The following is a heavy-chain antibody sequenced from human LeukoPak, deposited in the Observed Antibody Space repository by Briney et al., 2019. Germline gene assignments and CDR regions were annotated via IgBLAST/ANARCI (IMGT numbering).Heavy chain of an antibody. Sequence: GGSLRLSCAASGFTFSSYAMHWVRQAPGKGLEWVAVISYDGSNKYYADSVKGRFTISKDNSKNTLYLQMNSLRAEDTAVYYCARDYYYDSSGYFLGNNWFDPWGQGTLVTVSS. D-gene: IGHD3-22*01. CDR2: ISYDGSNK. J-gene: IGHJ5*02. V-gene: IGHV3-30*04. CDR3: ARDYYYDSSGYFLGNNWFDP. CDR1: GFTFSSYA.